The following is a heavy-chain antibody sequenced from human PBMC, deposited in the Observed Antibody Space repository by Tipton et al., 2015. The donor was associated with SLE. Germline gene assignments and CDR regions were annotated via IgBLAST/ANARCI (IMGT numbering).Heavy chain of an antibody. Sequence: TLSLTCTVSGGSISSSNHYWGWIRQPPGKGREWIGTIYYYGSTLYNTSLRSRVTISVDTSKNQFSLKLSSVTAADTAVYYCARQVLRIPYDAFDIWGQGTMVTVSS. D-gene: IGHD3-10*01. CDR1: GGSISSSNHY. CDR2: IYYYGST. J-gene: IGHJ3*02. V-gene: IGHV4-39*01. CDR3: ARQVLRIPYDAFDI.